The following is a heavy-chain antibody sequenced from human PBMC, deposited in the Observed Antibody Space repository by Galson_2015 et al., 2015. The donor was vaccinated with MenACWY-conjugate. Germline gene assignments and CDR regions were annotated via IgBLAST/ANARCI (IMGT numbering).Heavy chain of an antibody. V-gene: IGHV3-72*01. Sequence: SLRLSCAASGFSFNDHYMDWVRQAPGKGLEWIGRIRDKANSYTTEYAASVKGRFTISRDDSKNSLFLQMNNLKTEDTAVYYCASHVTVTGYWYYMDVWGKGTTVTVSS. CDR1: GFSFNDHY. CDR3: ASHVTVTGYWYYMDV. J-gene: IGHJ6*03. D-gene: IGHD4-11*01. CDR2: IRDKANSYTT.